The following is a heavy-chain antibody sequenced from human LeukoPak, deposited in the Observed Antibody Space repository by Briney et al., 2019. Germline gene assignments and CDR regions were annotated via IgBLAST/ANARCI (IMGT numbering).Heavy chain of an antibody. CDR3: AKDPASQVDWFDP. CDR2: ISGSGAST. D-gene: IGHD2-2*01. J-gene: IGHJ5*02. CDR1: GFTFSSYA. Sequence: GGSLRLSCAASGFTFSSYAMSWVRQAPGKGLEWVSGISGSGASTYYADSVKGRFTISRDNSKNTLYLQMNSLRAEDTAIYYCAKDPASQVDWFDPWGQGTLVTVSS. V-gene: IGHV3-23*01.